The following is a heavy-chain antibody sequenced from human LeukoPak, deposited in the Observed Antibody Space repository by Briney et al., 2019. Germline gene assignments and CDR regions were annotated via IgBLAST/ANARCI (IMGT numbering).Heavy chain of an antibody. J-gene: IGHJ3*02. Sequence: GASVKVSCKASGYTFTSYYMHWVRQAPGQGLEWMGWMNPNSGNTGYAQNFLGRITITRDTSTSMAYMELSSLRSEDTAVYYCARGRRDVFDIWGQGTTVTVS. V-gene: IGHV1-8*03. CDR2: MNPNSGNT. CDR1: GYTFTSYY. CDR3: ARGRRDVFDI.